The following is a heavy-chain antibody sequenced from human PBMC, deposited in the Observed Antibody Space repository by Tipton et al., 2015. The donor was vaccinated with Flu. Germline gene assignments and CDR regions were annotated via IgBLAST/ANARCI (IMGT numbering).Heavy chain of an antibody. CDR2: IYHRGNT. D-gene: IGHD2-15*01. J-gene: IGHJ4*02. V-gene: IGHV4-38-2*02. CDR1: GYSISSGYY. CDR3: ARVDGTVVTRPGAY. Sequence: TLSLTCTVSGYSISSGYYWDWVRQPPGKGLEWIGTIYHRGNTYYNPSLKSRVTISVDTSKNQLSLRLGSVTAADTAVYYCARVDGTVVTRPGAYWGQGTLVAVSS.